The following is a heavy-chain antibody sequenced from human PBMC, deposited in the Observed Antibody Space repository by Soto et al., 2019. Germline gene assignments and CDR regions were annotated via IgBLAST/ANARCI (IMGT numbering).Heavy chain of an antibody. CDR1: GGTFSSYA. V-gene: IGHV1-69*06. D-gene: IGHD1-26*01. Sequence: SVKVSCKASGGTFSSYAISWVRQAPGQGLEWMGGIIPIFGTANYAQKFQGRVTITADKSTSTAYMELSSLRSEDTAVYYCARERLSGSYSFDYWGQGTLVTVSS. CDR2: IIPIFGTA. CDR3: ARERLSGSYSFDY. J-gene: IGHJ4*02.